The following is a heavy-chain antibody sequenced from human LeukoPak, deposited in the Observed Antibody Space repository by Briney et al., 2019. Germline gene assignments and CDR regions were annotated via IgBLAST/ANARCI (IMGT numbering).Heavy chain of an antibody. Sequence: GGSLRLSCAASGFTFSNYAMHWVRQAPGKGLEWVGRIKSKTDGGTTDYAAPVKGRFTISRDDSKNTLYLQMNSLKTEDTAVYYCTTAGGYYFNFDYWGQGTLVTVSS. CDR1: GFTFSNYA. D-gene: IGHD3-22*01. CDR3: TTAGGYYFNFDY. CDR2: IKSKTDGGTT. J-gene: IGHJ4*02. V-gene: IGHV3-15*01.